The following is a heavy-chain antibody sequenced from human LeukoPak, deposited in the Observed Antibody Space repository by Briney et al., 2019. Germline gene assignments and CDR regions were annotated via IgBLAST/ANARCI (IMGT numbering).Heavy chain of an antibody. CDR2: IYYSGST. D-gene: IGHD3-10*01. V-gene: IGHV4-38-2*02. J-gene: IGHJ4*02. CDR3: ARSYGSGSYADY. Sequence: SETLSLTCTVSGYSISSGYFWGWIRQPPGKGLECIGTIYYSGSTYYNPSLKSRVTISVDTSKNQFSLKLSSVTAADTAVYYCARSYGSGSYADYWGQGTLVTVSS. CDR1: GYSISSGYF.